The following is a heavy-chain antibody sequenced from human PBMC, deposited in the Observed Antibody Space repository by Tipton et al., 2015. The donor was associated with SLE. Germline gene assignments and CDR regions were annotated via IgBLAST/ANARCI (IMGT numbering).Heavy chain of an antibody. V-gene: IGHV4-28*05. D-gene: IGHD6-19*01. CDR3: ARTVYGGWYYFDY. CDR2: IYYSGSI. Sequence: TLSLTCTVSGYSISSSNWWGWLRQPPGKGLEWIGYIYYSGSIYYNPSLKSRVTMSVDTSKNQFSLKLSSVTAVDTAVYYCARTVYGGWYYFDYWGQGTLVTVSS. J-gene: IGHJ4*02. CDR1: GYSISSSNW.